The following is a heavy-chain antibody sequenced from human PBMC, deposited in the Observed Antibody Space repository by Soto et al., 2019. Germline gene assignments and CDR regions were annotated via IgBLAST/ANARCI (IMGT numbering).Heavy chain of an antibody. CDR3: ARVTYGGSFDY. D-gene: IGHD2-15*01. CDR1: GGSISSYY. CDR2: IYYSGST. Sequence: SSETLSLTCTVSGGSISSYYWSWIRQPPGKGLEWIGYIYYSGSTNYNPSLKSRVTISVDTSKNQFSLKLSSVTAADTAVYYCARVTYGGSFDYWGQGTLVTVSS. J-gene: IGHJ4*02. V-gene: IGHV4-59*01.